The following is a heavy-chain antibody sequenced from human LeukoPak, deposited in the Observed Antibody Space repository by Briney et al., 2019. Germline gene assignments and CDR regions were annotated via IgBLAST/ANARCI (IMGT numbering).Heavy chain of an antibody. CDR1: GGSISSYY. CDR2: IYCSGST. D-gene: IGHD6-13*01. CDR3: ARRNGGYSSSWYVYYFDY. Sequence: SETLSLTCTVSGGSISSYYWSWIRQPPGKGLEWIGYIYCSGSTNYNPSLKSRVTISVDTSKNQFSLKLSSVTAADTAVYYCARRNGGYSSSWYVYYFDYWGQGTLVTVSS. V-gene: IGHV4-59*08. J-gene: IGHJ4*02.